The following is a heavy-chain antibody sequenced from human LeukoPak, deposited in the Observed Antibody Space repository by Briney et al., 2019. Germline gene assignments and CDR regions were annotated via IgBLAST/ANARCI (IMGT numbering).Heavy chain of an antibody. J-gene: IGHJ6*02. Sequence: GGSLRLSCAASGFTVSSNYMSWVRQAPGKGLEWVSVIYSGGSTYYADSVKGRFTISRDNSKNTLYLQMNSLRAEDTAVYYCARPLHGDYGYYYYGMNVRGQGTTVTVSS. D-gene: IGHD4-17*01. V-gene: IGHV3-66*04. CDR1: GFTVSSNY. CDR3: ARPLHGDYGYYYYGMNV. CDR2: IYSGGST.